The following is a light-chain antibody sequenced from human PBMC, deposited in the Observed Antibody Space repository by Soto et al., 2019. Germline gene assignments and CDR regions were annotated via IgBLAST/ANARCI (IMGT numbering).Light chain of an antibody. CDR2: DVS. Sequence: QSALTQPRSVSGSPGQSVTISCTGTSSDVGGYNYVSWYQQHPGKAPKLMIYDVSKWPSGVPDRFSGSKSGNTASLTIHSLKAEDEADYYCCSYAGSYTWVFGGGTKVTVL. CDR3: CSYAGSYTWV. CDR1: SSDVGGYNY. V-gene: IGLV2-11*01. J-gene: IGLJ3*02.